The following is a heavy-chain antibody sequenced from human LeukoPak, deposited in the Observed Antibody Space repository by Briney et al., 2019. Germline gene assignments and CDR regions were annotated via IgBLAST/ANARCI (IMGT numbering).Heavy chain of an antibody. CDR3: ARDPGSGYCSGGSCYGTSSPLDY. Sequence: ASVKVSCKASGYTFTGYYMHWVRQAPGQGLEWVGWINPKNGGSNYAQKFQGRVTMTRDRSISTAYMELSRLRSDDTAVYYCARDPGSGYCSGGSCYGTSSPLDYWGQGTLVTVSS. CDR2: INPKNGGS. D-gene: IGHD2-15*01. V-gene: IGHV1-2*02. J-gene: IGHJ4*02. CDR1: GYTFTGYY.